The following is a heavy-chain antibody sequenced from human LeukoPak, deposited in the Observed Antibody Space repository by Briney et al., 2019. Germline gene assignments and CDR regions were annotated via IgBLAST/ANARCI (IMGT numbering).Heavy chain of an antibody. V-gene: IGHV4-59*08. J-gene: IGHJ4*02. CDR3: ARLLISSSWYYDY. Sequence: SETVSLTCTVSGGSISSYDWSWIRQPPGKGLEWIGYIYYSGSTNYNPSLKSRVTISVDTSKNQFSLKLSSVTAADTAVYYCARLLISSSWYYDYWGQGTLVTVSS. CDR1: GGSISSYD. D-gene: IGHD6-13*01. CDR2: IYYSGST.